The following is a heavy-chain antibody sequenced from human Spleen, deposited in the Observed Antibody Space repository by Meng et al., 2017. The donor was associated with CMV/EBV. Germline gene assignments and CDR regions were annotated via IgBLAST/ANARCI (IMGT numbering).Heavy chain of an antibody. CDR1: GGSLSDYY. Sequence: SQTLSLTCAVYGGSLSDYYWSWIRQPPGRGLEWIGEISDSGSNNYNPSLKTRFTMSVDTSKNQFSLKLKSVTAADTAVYYCARGGNEDVVVEPAFYFDSWGLGTLVTVSS. CDR2: ISDSGSN. D-gene: IGHD2-2*01. V-gene: IGHV4-34*01. CDR3: ARGGNEDVVVEPAFYFDS. J-gene: IGHJ4*02.